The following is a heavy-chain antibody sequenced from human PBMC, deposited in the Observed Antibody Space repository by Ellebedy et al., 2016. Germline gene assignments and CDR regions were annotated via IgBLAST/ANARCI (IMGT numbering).Heavy chain of an antibody. J-gene: IGHJ4*02. CDR2: IIPIFGTA. V-gene: IGHV1-69*13. D-gene: IGHD3-22*01. CDR3: ARSQYYYDSSGYYYPYYFDY. Sequence: SVKVSXXASGGTFSSYAISWVRQAPGQGLEWMGGIIPIFGTANYAQKFQGRVTITADESTSTAYMELSSLRSEDTAVYYCARSQYYYDSSGYYYPYYFDYWGQGTLVTVSS. CDR1: GGTFSSYA.